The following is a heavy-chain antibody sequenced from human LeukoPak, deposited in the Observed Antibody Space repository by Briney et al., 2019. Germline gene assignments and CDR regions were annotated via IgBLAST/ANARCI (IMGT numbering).Heavy chain of an antibody. Sequence: ASVKVSCKASGYTFTGYYMHWVRQAPGQGLEWMGWINPNSGGTNYAQKFQGRVTMTRDTSISTAYMELSRLRSDDTAVYYCATIGYRSGWYYFDYWGQGTLVTVSS. J-gene: IGHJ4*02. CDR2: INPNSGGT. D-gene: IGHD6-19*01. CDR3: ATIGYRSGWYYFDY. V-gene: IGHV1-2*02. CDR1: GYTFTGYY.